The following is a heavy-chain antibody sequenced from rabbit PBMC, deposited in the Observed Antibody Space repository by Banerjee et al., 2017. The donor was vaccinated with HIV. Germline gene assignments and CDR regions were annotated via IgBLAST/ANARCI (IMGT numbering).Heavy chain of an antibody. J-gene: IGHJ4*01. CDR2: IYSSNGDK. V-gene: IGHV1S43*01. D-gene: IGHD4-1*01. CDR3: ARDLAGVIGWNFGL. CDR1: GFSFSYKYV. Sequence: QEQLEESGGDLVKPEGSLTLTCTASGFSFSYKYVMCWVRQAPGKGLELIACIYSSNGDKWYASWVNGRFTISRSTSLNTVDLKMTSLTVADTATYFCARDLAGVIGWNFGLWGPGTLVTV.